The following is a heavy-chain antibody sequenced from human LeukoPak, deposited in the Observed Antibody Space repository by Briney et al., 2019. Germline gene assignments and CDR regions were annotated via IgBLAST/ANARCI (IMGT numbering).Heavy chain of an antibody. V-gene: IGHV1-3*01. Sequence: GASVKVSCKASGYTFTSYAMQWVRQAPGQRLEWMGWINAGHGNTKYSQNFQGRVTITRDTSASTAYMELSSLRSEDTAVYYCARGAGFAEPLPEYWGQGTLLTVSS. CDR1: GYTFTSYA. J-gene: IGHJ4*02. CDR3: ARGAGFAEPLPEY. D-gene: IGHD1-14*01. CDR2: INAGHGNT.